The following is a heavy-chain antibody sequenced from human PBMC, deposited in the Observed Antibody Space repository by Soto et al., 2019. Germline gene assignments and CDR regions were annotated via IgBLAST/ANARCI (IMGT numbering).Heavy chain of an antibody. CDR3: ARDHYYDSSGYYYHYYYYGMDV. CDR1: GYTFTSYG. CDR2: ISAYNGNT. J-gene: IGHJ6*02. V-gene: IGHV1-18*01. D-gene: IGHD3-22*01. Sequence: QVQLVQSGAEVKKPGASVKVSCKASGYTFTSYGISWVRQAPGQGREWMGWISAYNGNTNYAQKLQGRVTMTTDTSTSTAYMELRSLRSDDTAVYYCARDHYYDSSGYYYHYYYYGMDVWGQGTTVTVSS.